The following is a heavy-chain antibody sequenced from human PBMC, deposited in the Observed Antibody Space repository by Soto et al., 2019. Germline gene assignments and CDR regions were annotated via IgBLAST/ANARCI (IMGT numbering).Heavy chain of an antibody. J-gene: IGHJ4*02. CDR1: GGSISSGGYY. D-gene: IGHD3-22*01. CDR2: IYYSGST. Sequence: PSETLSLTCTVSGGSISSGGYYWSWIRQHPGKGLEWIGYIYYSGSTYYNPSLKSRVTISVDTSKNQFSLKLSSVTAADTAVYYCARGYYYDSSGYYPFAKDWGQGTLVTVSS. V-gene: IGHV4-31*03. CDR3: ARGYYYDSSGYYPFAKD.